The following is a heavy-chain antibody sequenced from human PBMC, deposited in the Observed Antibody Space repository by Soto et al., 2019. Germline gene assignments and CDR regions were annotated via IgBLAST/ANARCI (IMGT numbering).Heavy chain of an antibody. CDR1: GGTFSSYA. CDR3: AREGIRDIVVVVAATLGGMDV. Sequence: QVQLVQSGAEVKKPGSSVKVYCKASGGTFSSYAISWVRQAPGQGLEWMGGIIPIFGTANYAEKFQGRVTITADESTSTAYMELSSLRSEDTAVYYCAREGIRDIVVVVAATLGGMDVWGQGTTVTVSS. V-gene: IGHV1-69*12. D-gene: IGHD2-15*01. CDR2: IIPIFGTA. J-gene: IGHJ6*02.